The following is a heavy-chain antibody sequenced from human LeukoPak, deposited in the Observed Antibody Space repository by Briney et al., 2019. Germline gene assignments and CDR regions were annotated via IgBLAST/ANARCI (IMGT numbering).Heavy chain of an antibody. CDR3: ATNRYDSSGYYRS. CDR2: INPNRGDT. Sequence: ASVKVSCKASGYTFTGYYMHWVRQAPGQGLEWMGWINPNRGDTNYAQKFQGRVTMTRDTSISTAYMELSRLSSDDTAVYYCATNRYDSSGYYRSWGQGTLVTVSS. D-gene: IGHD3-22*01. J-gene: IGHJ5*02. CDR1: GYTFTGYY. V-gene: IGHV1-2*02.